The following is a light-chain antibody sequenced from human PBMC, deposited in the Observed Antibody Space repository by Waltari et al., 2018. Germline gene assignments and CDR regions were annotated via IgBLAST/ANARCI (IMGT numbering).Light chain of an antibody. CDR3: NSRDSSGNLV. V-gene: IGLV3-19*01. CDR2: GKN. J-gene: IGLJ2*01. Sequence: SSELTQDPAVSVALGQTVRITCQGDSLRSYYASWYQQKPGQAPVLVIYGKNNRPSGIPDRFSGSSSGNTASLTITGAQAEDEADYSCNSRDSSGNLVFGGGTKLTVL. CDR1: SLRSYY.